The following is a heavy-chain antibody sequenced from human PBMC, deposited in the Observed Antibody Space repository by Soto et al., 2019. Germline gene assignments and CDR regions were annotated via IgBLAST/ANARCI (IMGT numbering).Heavy chain of an antibody. CDR1: GFTFSKYG. D-gene: IGHD3-16*01. CDR3: AKVRFALKYYYGLDV. J-gene: IGHJ6*02. Sequence: QVHLVESGGGVVQPGTSLRLSCVASGFTFSKYGMHWVRQAPGKGLEWVAILTDDGKEKYYADSVQGRFIISRDNSNNTLFLQMNTLGAEDTAVYYCAKVRFALKYYYGLDVWGQGTTVSVSS. V-gene: IGHV3-30*18. CDR2: LTDDGKEK.